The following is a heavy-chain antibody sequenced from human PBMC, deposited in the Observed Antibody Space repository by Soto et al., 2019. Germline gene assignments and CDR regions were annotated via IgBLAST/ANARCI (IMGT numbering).Heavy chain of an antibody. J-gene: IGHJ4*02. Sequence: EVQLVESGGGLVKPGGSLRLSCAASGFTFSNAWMTWVRQAPGKGLEWVGRIKSKTDGGTADYAAPVKGRFTISRDDSKNTLYLQINSLKTEDTAMYYCATGRFSSSLYFDYWGQGTLVTVSS. CDR2: IKSKTDGGTA. V-gene: IGHV3-15*01. D-gene: IGHD6-6*01. CDR3: ATGRFSSSLYFDY. CDR1: GFTFSNAW.